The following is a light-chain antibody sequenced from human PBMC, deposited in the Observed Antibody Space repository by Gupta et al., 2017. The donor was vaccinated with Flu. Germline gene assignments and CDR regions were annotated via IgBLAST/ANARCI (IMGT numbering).Light chain of an antibody. V-gene: IGLV2-18*02. J-gene: IGLJ1*01. CDR1: SSDVGTYNR. CDR2: EVS. Sequence: QSALTQPPSVSGSPGQSVTISCTGTSSDVGTYNRVSWYQQSPGTAPKLMIYEVSRRPSGVPDRFSGSKSGNTASLTISGRQGEDEADYYCSSYTSSYTYVFGTGTKGTVL. CDR3: SSYTSSYTYV.